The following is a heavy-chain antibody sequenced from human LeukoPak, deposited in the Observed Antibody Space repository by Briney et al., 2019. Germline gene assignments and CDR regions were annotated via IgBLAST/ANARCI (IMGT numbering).Heavy chain of an antibody. CDR2: IYYSGST. CDR1: GGSISSYY. D-gene: IGHD1-26*01. V-gene: IGHV4-59*01. CDR3: ARGVGATEWDNWLDP. Sequence: PSETLSLTCTVSGGSISSYYWSWIRQPPGKGLEWIGYIYYSGSTNYNPSLKSRVTISVDTSKNQFSLKLSSVTAADTAVYYCARGVGATEWDNWLDPWGQGTLVTVSS. J-gene: IGHJ5*02.